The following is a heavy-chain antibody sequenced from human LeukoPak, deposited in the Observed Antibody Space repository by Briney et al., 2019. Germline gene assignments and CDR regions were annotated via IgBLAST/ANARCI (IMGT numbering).Heavy chain of an antibody. V-gene: IGHV3-21*06. CDR2: ISTSSSYI. J-gene: IGHJ5*02. CDR1: GFTFSSYS. Sequence: GGSLRLSCTASGFTFSSYSMNWVRQAPGKGLEWVSSISTSSSYIYYADSVKGRFTISRDNARNSLYLQMNTLRAEDTAVYSCARGADGVSSNSRGWFDPWGQGALVTVSS. D-gene: IGHD2-15*01. CDR3: ARGADGVSSNSRGWFDP.